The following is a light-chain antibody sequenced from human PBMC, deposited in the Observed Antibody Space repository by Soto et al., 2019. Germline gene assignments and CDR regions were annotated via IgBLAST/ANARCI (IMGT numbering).Light chain of an antibody. CDR1: QSISSY. J-gene: IGKJ5*01. Sequence: DIQMTQSPSSLSASLGDRVTITCRASQSISSYLNWYQQKPGKAPNLLIYAASSLQSGVPSRFSGSGSGTDFTLTISSLQPEDFATYYCQQTYSTPITFGQGTRLEIK. V-gene: IGKV1-39*01. CDR3: QQTYSTPIT. CDR2: AAS.